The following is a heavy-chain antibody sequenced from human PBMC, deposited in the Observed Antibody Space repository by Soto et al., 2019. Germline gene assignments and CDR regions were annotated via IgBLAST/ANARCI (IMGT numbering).Heavy chain of an antibody. CDR1: GFTPTTTP. J-gene: IGHJ4*02. CDR2: ISGTASRT. V-gene: IGHV3-23*01. D-gene: IGHD3-9*01. Sequence: LILSCAGSGFTPTTTPLIWVRHPPLNGLECVTTISGTASRTYYVDSVKGRFFISRDNSKNTVTLQMNNLTVDDTAVYYCATSFRYFDNWGQGTRVTSPQ. CDR3: ATSFRYFDN.